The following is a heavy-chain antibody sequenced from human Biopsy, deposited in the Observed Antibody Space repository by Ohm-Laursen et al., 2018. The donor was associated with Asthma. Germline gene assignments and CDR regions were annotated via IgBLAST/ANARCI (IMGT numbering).Heavy chain of an antibody. V-gene: IGHV4-59*04. Sequence: SDTLSLTCTVYGGYLTGHYWNWIRQPPGKGLEWIGSIYYRGTTYYNPSLESRVTVSEDTSKNQFSLKLTSVTAADTAVYYCVRGSSSWHHGPFHYYYGLDVWGQGTTATVSS. CDR3: VRGSSSWHHGPFHYYYGLDV. CDR2: IYYRGTT. D-gene: IGHD6-13*01. CDR1: GGYLTGHY. J-gene: IGHJ6*02.